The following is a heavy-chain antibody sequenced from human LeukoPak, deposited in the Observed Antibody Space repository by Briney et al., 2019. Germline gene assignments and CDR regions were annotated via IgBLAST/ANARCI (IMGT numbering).Heavy chain of an antibody. V-gene: IGHV4-39*02. Sequence: PSETLSLTCTVSGGSISSSSYYWRWIRQPPGKGLEWIGSIYYSGSTYYNPSLKSRVTISVDTSKNQFSLKLSSVTAADTAVYYCAREWREQWLVYFDYWGQGTLVTVSS. D-gene: IGHD6-19*01. J-gene: IGHJ4*02. CDR3: AREWREQWLVYFDY. CDR2: IYYSGST. CDR1: GGSISSSSYY.